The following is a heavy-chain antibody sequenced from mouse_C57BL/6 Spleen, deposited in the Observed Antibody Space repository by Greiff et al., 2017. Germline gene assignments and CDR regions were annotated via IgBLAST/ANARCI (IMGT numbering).Heavy chain of an antibody. Sequence: QVQLQQPGAELVKPGASVKMSCKASGYTFTSYWITWVKQRPGQGLEWIGDIYPGSGSTNYNEKFKSKATMTVDTSSSTAYMQLSSLTSEDSAVYYCARFLLGDAMDYWGQGASVTVSS. CDR3: ARFLLGDAMDY. CDR2: IYPGSGST. D-gene: IGHD2-10*01. V-gene: IGHV1-55*01. CDR1: GYTFTSYW. J-gene: IGHJ4*01.